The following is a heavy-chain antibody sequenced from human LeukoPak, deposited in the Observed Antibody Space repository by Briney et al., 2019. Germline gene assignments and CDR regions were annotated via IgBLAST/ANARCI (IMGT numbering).Heavy chain of an antibody. J-gene: IGHJ6*02. CDR3: AKDIEGLSTTDYYGMDV. V-gene: IGHV3-9*01. Sequence: GGSLRLSCAASGFTFDDYAMHWVRQAPGKGLEWVSGISWNSGSIGYADSVKGRFTISRDNAKNSLYLQMSSLRAEDTALYYCAKDIEGLSTTDYYGMDVWGQGTTVTVSS. CDR1: GFTFDDYA. D-gene: IGHD1-1*01. CDR2: ISWNSGSI.